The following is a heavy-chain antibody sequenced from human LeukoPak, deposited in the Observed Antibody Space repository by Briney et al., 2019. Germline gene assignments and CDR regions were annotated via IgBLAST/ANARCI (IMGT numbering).Heavy chain of an antibody. CDR1: GGSISSYY. J-gene: IGHJ3*02. D-gene: IGHD5-18*01. Sequence: SETLSLTCTVSGGSISSYYWSWIRQPPGKGLEWIGDIYNSGSTNYNPSLKSRVTISVDTSKNQFSLKLSSVTAADTAVYYCASVDTAMVGNAFDIWGQGTMVTVSS. V-gene: IGHV4-59*12. CDR3: ASVDTAMVGNAFDI. CDR2: IYNSGST.